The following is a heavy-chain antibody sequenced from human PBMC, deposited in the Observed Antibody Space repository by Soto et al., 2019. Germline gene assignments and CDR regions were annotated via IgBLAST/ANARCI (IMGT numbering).Heavy chain of an antibody. CDR1: GDTFAFHS. Sequence: QVQLVHSGAEVKRPGSSVKVSCKASGDTFAFHSINWVRQAPGLGLEWMGRINPILSMSNYAQRFQGRVTMTADKSTSTVYMVLSSLRSEDTAIYYCATSYGSGYRAFDYWGQGALVTVSS. D-gene: IGHD3-10*01. CDR2: INPILSMS. CDR3: ATSYGSGYRAFDY. V-gene: IGHV1-69*02. J-gene: IGHJ4*02.